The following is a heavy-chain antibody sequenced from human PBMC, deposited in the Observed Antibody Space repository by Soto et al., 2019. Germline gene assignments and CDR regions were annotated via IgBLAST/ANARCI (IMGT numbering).Heavy chain of an antibody. CDR1: GFTFSSYG. V-gene: IGHV3-30*03. Sequence: HPGGSLRLSCAASGFTFSSYGMHWVRQAPGKGLEWVAVVSDDGGTKIYADFVKGRFTASRENSMGTLYLQMDSLRADDTAVYYCAREFQWELHAFDIWGQGTMVTV. CDR3: AREFQWELHAFDI. D-gene: IGHD1-26*01. CDR2: VSDDGGTK. J-gene: IGHJ3*02.